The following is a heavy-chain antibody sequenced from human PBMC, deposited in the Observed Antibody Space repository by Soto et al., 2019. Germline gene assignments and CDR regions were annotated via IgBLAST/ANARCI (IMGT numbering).Heavy chain of an antibody. D-gene: IGHD2-2*01. J-gene: IGHJ5*02. CDR2: IWYDGSNK. V-gene: IGHV3-33*06. Sequence: GGSLRLSCAASGFTFSSYGMHWVRQAPGKGLEWVAVIWYDGSNKYYADSVKGRFTISRDNSKNTLYLQMNRLRAEDTAVYYCAKEKISTSCCNWFDPWGQGTLVTVSS. CDR3: AKEKISTSCCNWFDP. CDR1: GFTFSSYG.